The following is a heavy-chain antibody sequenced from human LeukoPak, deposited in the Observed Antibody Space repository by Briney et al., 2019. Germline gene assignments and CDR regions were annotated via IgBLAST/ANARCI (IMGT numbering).Heavy chain of an antibody. CDR1: GFTFSNYA. Sequence: PGGSLRLSCAASGFTFSNYAMNWVRQAPGKLLEWVSSIINSSSYIYYADPVTGRFTISRDNDKNSLYLQMNSMRAEDTAVYYCARDRDVVVVPAAIGRGAFDIWGQGTMVTVSS. V-gene: IGHV3-21*01. D-gene: IGHD2-2*01. CDR2: IINSSSYI. CDR3: ARDRDVVVVPAAIGRGAFDI. J-gene: IGHJ3*02.